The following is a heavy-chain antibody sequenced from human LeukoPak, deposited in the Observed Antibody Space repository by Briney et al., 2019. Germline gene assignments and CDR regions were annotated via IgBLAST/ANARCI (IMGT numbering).Heavy chain of an antibody. V-gene: IGHV1-8*02. D-gene: IGHD2/OR15-2a*01. Sequence: ASVKVSCKASGFTFTGYYLHWVRQAPGQGLEWMGWMNPNSGNTGCAQKFQGRVTMTRNTSISTAYMELSSLRSEDTAVYFCATIVSGVDDYFYYYMDVWGKGTPVTVSS. J-gene: IGHJ6*03. CDR2: MNPNSGNT. CDR3: ATIVSGVDDYFYYYMDV. CDR1: GFTFTGYY.